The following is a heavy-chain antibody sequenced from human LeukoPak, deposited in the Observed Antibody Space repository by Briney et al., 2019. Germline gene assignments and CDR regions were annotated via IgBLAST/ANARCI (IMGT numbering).Heavy chain of an antibody. CDR3: ARRHNWNYVVSWFDP. Sequence: PSETLSLTCTVSGGSISSGGYYWSWIRQHPGKGLEWIGSIYYSGSTYYNPSLKSRVTISVDTSKNQFSLKLSPVTAADTAVYYCARRHNWNYVVSWFDPWGQGTLVTVSS. J-gene: IGHJ5*02. CDR1: GGSISSGGYY. D-gene: IGHD1-7*01. CDR2: IYYSGST. V-gene: IGHV4-39*01.